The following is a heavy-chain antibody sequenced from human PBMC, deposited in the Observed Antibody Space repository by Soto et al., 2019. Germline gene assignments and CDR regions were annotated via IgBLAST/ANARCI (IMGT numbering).Heavy chain of an antibody. J-gene: IGHJ6*02. D-gene: IGHD3-9*01. CDR1: GGTFSSYA. CDR2: IIPIFGTA. CDR3: ASLYYDILTGYSSDYYYYYGMDV. V-gene: IGHV1-69*01. Sequence: QVQLVQSGAEVKKPGSSVKVSCKASGGTFSSYAISWVRQAPGQGLEWMGGIIPIFGTANYAQKFQGRVTMTADESTSTAYMELSSLRSEDTAVYYCASLYYDILTGYSSDYYYYYGMDVWGQGTTVTVSS.